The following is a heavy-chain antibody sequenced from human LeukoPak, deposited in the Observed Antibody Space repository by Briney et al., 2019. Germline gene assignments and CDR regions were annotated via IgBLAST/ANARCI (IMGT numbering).Heavy chain of an antibody. J-gene: IGHJ3*02. D-gene: IGHD3-10*01. Sequence: GGSPRLSCAASGFTFSSYAMHWVRQAPGKGLEWVAVISYDGSNKYYADSVKGRFTISRDNSKNTLYLQMNSLRAEDTAVYYCARTRDYYGSGSYYNDAFDIWGQGTMVTVSS. CDR1: GFTFSSYA. V-gene: IGHV3-30*04. CDR2: ISYDGSNK. CDR3: ARTRDYYGSGSYYNDAFDI.